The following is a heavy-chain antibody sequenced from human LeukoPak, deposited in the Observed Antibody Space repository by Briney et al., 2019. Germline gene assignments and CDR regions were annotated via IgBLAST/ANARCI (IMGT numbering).Heavy chain of an antibody. D-gene: IGHD5-18*01. V-gene: IGHV4-34*01. CDR3: ARDPGRSGYSYGPPYFDY. CDR1: GGSFSGYF. J-gene: IGHJ4*02. CDR2: INHSGST. Sequence: SETLSLTCAVYGGSFSGYFWSWIRQPPGKGLEWIGEINHSGSTNYNPSLKSRVTISIDTSKNQFSLKLSSVTAADTAVYYCARDPGRSGYSYGPPYFDYWGQGTLVTVSS.